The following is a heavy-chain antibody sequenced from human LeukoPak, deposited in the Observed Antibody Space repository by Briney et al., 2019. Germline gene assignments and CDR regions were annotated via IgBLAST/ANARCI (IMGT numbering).Heavy chain of an antibody. J-gene: IGHJ4*02. CDR1: GGSISSYY. CDR2: IKHSGST. Sequence: SETLSLTCTVSGGSISSYYWSWIRQPPGKGLEWIGEIKHSGSTNYNPSLKSRVTISVDTSKNQFSLKLSSVTAADTAVYYCARRKLRGYSYGHGLYFDYWGQGTLVTVSS. V-gene: IGHV4-34*01. D-gene: IGHD5-18*01. CDR3: ARRKLRGYSYGHGLYFDY.